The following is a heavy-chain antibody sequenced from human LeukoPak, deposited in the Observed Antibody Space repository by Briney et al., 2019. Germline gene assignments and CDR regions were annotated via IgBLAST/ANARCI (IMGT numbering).Heavy chain of an antibody. CDR3: ARQGRQQLGDYYYYMDV. CDR1: GFTVSSNY. D-gene: IGHD6-13*01. CDR2: IYSGGST. Sequence: GGSLRLSCAASGFTVSSNYMSWVRQAPGKGLEWVSVIYSGGSTYYADSVKGRFTISRDNSKNTLYLQMNSLRAEDTAVYYCARQGRQQLGDYYYYMDVWGKGTTVTISS. J-gene: IGHJ6*03. V-gene: IGHV3-53*01.